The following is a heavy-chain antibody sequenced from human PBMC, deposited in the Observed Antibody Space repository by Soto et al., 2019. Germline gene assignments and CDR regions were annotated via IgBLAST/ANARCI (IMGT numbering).Heavy chain of an antibody. CDR1: GFTFSSDG. Sequence: QVQLVESWGGVVQPGRSLRLSCAASGFTFSSDGMHWVRQAPGKGLAWVAVISYDGSNKYYADSVKGRFTISRDNSKNTLYLQMNRLRAEDTAVYYCAKHSSSWYSSSVDYWGQGTLVTVSS. CDR2: ISYDGSNK. D-gene: IGHD6-13*01. V-gene: IGHV3-30*18. CDR3: AKHSSSWYSSSVDY. J-gene: IGHJ4*02.